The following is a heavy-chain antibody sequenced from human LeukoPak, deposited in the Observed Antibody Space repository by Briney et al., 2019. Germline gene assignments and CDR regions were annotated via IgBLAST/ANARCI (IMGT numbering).Heavy chain of an antibody. D-gene: IGHD2-15*01. CDR3: ARRRDGCSGGSCYSVDY. CDR1: GFTFSSYG. J-gene: IGHJ4*02. Sequence: GGSLRLSCEASGFTFSSYGIHWVRQAPGKGLEWVALISYDGSNENYADSVKGRFTISRDNSKNTLWLQMNSLRADDTAVYYCARRRDGCSGGSCYSVDYWGQGTLVTVGS. V-gene: IGHV3-30*03. CDR2: ISYDGSNE.